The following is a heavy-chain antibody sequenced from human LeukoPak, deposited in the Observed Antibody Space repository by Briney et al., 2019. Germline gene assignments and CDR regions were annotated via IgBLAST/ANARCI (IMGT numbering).Heavy chain of an antibody. J-gene: IGHJ3*02. V-gene: IGHV3-13*01. Sequence: PGGSLRLSCAASGFTFSSYDMHWVRQATGKGLEWVSAIGTAGDTFYPGSVKGRFTISRDNAKNSLYFQMNSLRAGDTAVYYCARVLSGHGAFDIWGQGTMVTVS. CDR2: IGTAGDT. CDR3: ARVLSGHGAFDI. D-gene: IGHD2-15*01. CDR1: GFTFSSYD.